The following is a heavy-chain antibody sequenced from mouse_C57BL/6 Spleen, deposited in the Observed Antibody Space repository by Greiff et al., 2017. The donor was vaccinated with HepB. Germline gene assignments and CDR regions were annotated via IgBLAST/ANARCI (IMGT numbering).Heavy chain of an antibody. CDR1: GFNIKDYY. Sequence: EVQLQQSGAELVKPGASVKLSCTASGFNIKDYYMQWVKQRTEQGLEWIGRIDPEDGETKYAPKFQCKATITADTSSNTAFLQLSSLTSDDTAVYYCASGDYGSGDDWYFDVWGTGTTVTVSS. CDR3: ASGDYGSGDDWYFDV. V-gene: IGHV14-2*01. J-gene: IGHJ1*03. D-gene: IGHD1-1*01. CDR2: IDPEDGET.